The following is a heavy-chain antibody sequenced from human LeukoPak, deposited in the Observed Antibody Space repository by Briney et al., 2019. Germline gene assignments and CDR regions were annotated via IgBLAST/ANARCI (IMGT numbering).Heavy chain of an antibody. Sequence: PGGSLRLSCAASGFTFSSYWMHWVRQAPGKGLVWVSRIKSDGSSRSYADSVKGRFTISRDNSKNTLYLQMNSLRAEDTAVYYCAKREWEPHWGQGTLVTVFS. V-gene: IGHV3-74*01. D-gene: IGHD1-26*01. CDR3: AKREWEPH. CDR1: GFTFSSYW. CDR2: IKSDGSSR. J-gene: IGHJ4*02.